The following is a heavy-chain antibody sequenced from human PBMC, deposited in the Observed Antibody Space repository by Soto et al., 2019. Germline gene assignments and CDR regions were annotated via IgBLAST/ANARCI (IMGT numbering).Heavy chain of an antibody. J-gene: IGHJ4*02. CDR1: GYSFATSG. Sequence: QVKLVQSGTEVKKPGASIKVSCKASGYSFATSGMTCVRQAPGQGLEWMGWISVYNGNTNYDQNHQDRVTITTDTSTKTAYLEVRNLRSDDTAVYYCARAGQYYDASGYADWGQGTLVTVSS. D-gene: IGHD3-22*01. CDR3: ARAGQYYDASGYAD. CDR2: ISVYNGNT. V-gene: IGHV1-18*01.